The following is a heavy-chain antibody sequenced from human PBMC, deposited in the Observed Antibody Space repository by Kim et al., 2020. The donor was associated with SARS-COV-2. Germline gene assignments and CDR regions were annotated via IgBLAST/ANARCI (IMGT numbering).Heavy chain of an antibody. J-gene: IGHJ4*02. CDR1: GGSISSSSYY. D-gene: IGHD1-26*01. V-gene: IGHV4-39*01. CDR3: ARHGVVEWELPNFDY. Sequence: SETLSLTCTVSGGSISSSSYYWGWIRQPPGKGLEWIGSIYYSGSTYYNPSLKSRVTISVDTSKNKFSLKLSSVTAADTAVYYCARHGVVEWELPNFDYWGQGTLVTVSS. CDR2: IYYSGST.